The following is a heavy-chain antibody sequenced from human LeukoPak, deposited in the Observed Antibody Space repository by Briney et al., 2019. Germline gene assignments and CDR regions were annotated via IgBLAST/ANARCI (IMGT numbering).Heavy chain of an antibody. Sequence: PGGSLRLSCAASGLTFSNYNMNWVRQAPGKGLEWVGRIKSKTDGGTTDYAAPAKGRFTISRDDLKNTLYLQMNSLKTEDTAVYYCTTDRDFWFDPWGQGTLVTASS. CDR3: TTDRDFWFDP. CDR1: GLTFSNYN. J-gene: IGHJ5*02. V-gene: IGHV3-15*01. D-gene: IGHD3-3*01. CDR2: IKSKTDGGTT.